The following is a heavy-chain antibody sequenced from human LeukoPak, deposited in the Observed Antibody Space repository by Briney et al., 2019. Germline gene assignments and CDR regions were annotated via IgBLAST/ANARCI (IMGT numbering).Heavy chain of an antibody. CDR1: GFTFSSYA. CDR3: ARDFSPLEY. J-gene: IGHJ4*02. CDR2: ISYDGSHK. V-gene: IGHV3-30*04. Sequence: GGSLRLSCAASGFTFSSYAMHWVRQAPGKGLEWVALISYDGSHKYYADSVKGRFTISRDNSKNTLYLQMNSLRAEDTAVYYCARDFSPLEYWGQGTLVTVSS.